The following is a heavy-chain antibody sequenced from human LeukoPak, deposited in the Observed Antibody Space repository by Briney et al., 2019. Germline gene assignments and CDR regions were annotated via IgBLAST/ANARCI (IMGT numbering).Heavy chain of an antibody. D-gene: IGHD6-19*01. V-gene: IGHV3-23*01. CDR1: GFTFNTYA. J-gene: IGHJ4*02. Sequence: GGSLRLSCAASGFTFNTYAMYWVRQAPGKGLEWVSGIFGSGGSARYADSVKGRFTISRDNSKNTVYLQMNSLRAEDTAVYYCAKTTTGYSSGRYPGWPADSWGQGALVTVSS. CDR3: AKTTTGYSSGRYPGWPADS. CDR2: IFGSGGSA.